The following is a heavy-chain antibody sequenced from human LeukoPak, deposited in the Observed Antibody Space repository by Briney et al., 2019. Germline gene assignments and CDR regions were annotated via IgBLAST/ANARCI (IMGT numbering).Heavy chain of an antibody. J-gene: IGHJ5*02. CDR2: INHSGST. CDR3: ARGRSSFWSGYSYWFDP. Sequence: SETLSLTCAVYGGSFSGYYWSWIRQPPGKGLEWIGEINHSGSTNYNPSLKSRVTISVDTSKNQFSLKLSSVTAADTAVYYCARGRSSFWSGYSYWFDPWGQGTLVTVSS. D-gene: IGHD3-3*01. CDR1: GGSFSGYY. V-gene: IGHV4-34*01.